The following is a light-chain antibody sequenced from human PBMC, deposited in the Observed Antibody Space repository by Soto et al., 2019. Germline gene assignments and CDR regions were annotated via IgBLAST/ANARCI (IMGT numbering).Light chain of an antibody. Sequence: EIVMTQSPATVSLSPGERATLSCRASQSISRNLAWYQQKPGQAPRLLVYGASTRATGIPARFSGSGSGTEFTLTICSLESEDFALYYCQEYRKGWTFGQGTKVEVK. CDR1: QSISRN. J-gene: IGKJ1*01. CDR3: QEYRKGWT. V-gene: IGKV3-15*01. CDR2: GAS.